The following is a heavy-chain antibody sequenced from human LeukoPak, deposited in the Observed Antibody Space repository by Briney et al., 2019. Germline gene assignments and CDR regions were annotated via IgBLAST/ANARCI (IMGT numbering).Heavy chain of an antibody. CDR2: IYYSGST. D-gene: IGHD1-26*01. J-gene: IGHJ4*02. CDR3: ARALLGELRLDY. Sequence: SQTLSLTCTVSGGSISSGDYYWSWIRQPPGKGLEWIGYIYYSGSTYYNPSLKSRVTISVDTSKNQFSLKLSSVTAADTAVYYCARALLGELRLDYWGQGTLVTVSS. CDR1: GGSISSGDYY. V-gene: IGHV4-30-4*01.